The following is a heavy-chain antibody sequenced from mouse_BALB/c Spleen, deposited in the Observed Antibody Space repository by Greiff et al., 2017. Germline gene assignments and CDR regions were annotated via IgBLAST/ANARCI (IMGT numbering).Heavy chain of an antibody. Sequence: EVHLVESGGGLVKPGGSLKLSCAASGFTFSDYYMYWVRQTPEKRLEWVATISDGGSYTYYPDSVKGRFTISRDNAKNNLYLQMSSLKSEDTAMYYCARGLYGSYAMDYWGQGTSVTVSS. CDR1: GFTFSDYY. V-gene: IGHV5-4*02. CDR3: ARGLYGSYAMDY. J-gene: IGHJ4*01. CDR2: ISDGGSYT. D-gene: IGHD2-2*01.